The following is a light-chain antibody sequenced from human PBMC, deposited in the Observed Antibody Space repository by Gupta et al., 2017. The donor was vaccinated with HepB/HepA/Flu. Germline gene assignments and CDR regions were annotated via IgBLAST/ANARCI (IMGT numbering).Light chain of an antibody. CDR1: SPNIGSNY. V-gene: IGLV1-47*01. CDR3: AAWDDSLSGRYV. Sequence: QSVLTQPPSASRTPGQWVTIPCSGSSPNIGSNYVYWYQHLPGTAPNLLIYRNNQRPSGVPDRFSGSKSGTSASLAISGLRSEDEADYYCAAWDDSLSGRYVFGTGTKVTVL. J-gene: IGLJ1*01. CDR2: RNN.